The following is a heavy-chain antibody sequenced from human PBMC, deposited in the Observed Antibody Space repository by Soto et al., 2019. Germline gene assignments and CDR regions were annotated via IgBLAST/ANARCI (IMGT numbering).Heavy chain of an antibody. Sequence: ASVKVSCKASGYTFTGYYMHWVRQAPGQGLEWMGWINPNSGGTNYAQKFQGRVTMTRDTSISTAYMGLSRLRSDDTAVYYCARDLPPEIAAAGSGWFDPWGQGTLVTVSS. CDR2: INPNSGGT. V-gene: IGHV1-2*02. J-gene: IGHJ5*02. CDR1: GYTFTGYY. D-gene: IGHD6-13*01. CDR3: ARDLPPEIAAAGSGWFDP.